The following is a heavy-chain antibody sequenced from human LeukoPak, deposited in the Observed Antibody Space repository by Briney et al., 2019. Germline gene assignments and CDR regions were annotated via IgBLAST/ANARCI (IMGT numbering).Heavy chain of an antibody. J-gene: IGHJ6*02. Sequence: PGGSLRLSCAASGFTFSSYWMSWVRQAPGKGLEWVANIKQDGSEKYYVDSVKGRLTISRDNAKNSLYLQMNSLRAEDTAVYYCARVSPLYYDFWSGYYPYYGMDVWGQGTTVTVSS. V-gene: IGHV3-7*01. CDR1: GFTFSSYW. D-gene: IGHD3-3*01. CDR2: IKQDGSEK. CDR3: ARVSPLYYDFWSGYYPYYGMDV.